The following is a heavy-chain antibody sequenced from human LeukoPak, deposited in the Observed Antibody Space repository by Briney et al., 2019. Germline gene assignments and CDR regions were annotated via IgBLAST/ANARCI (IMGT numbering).Heavy chain of an antibody. J-gene: IGHJ3*02. D-gene: IGHD5-12*01. CDR2: INPSGGST. V-gene: IGHV1-46*01. Sequence: ASVKVSCKASGYTFTSYYMHWVRQAPGQGLEWMGIINPSGGSTSYAQKFQGRVTMTRDTSTSTVYMELSSLRSEDTAVYYCAREYVATTNVQAFDIWGQGTMVTVSS. CDR1: GYTFTSYY. CDR3: AREYVATTNVQAFDI.